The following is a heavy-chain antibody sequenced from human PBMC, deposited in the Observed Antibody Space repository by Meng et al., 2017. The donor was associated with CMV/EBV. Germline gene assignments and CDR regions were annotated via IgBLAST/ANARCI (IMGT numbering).Heavy chain of an antibody. CDR2: ISSSSSYI. V-gene: IGHV3-21*01. Sequence: GGSLRLSCAASGFTFSSYSMNWVRQAPGKGLEWVSSISSSSSYIYYADSVKGRFTISRDNAKNSLYLQMNSLRAEDTAVYYCARRDCSSTSCYNSYYYYGMDVWGQGTTVTAS. CDR3: ARRDCSSTSCYNSYYYYGMDV. J-gene: IGHJ6*02. CDR1: GFTFSSYS. D-gene: IGHD2-2*02.